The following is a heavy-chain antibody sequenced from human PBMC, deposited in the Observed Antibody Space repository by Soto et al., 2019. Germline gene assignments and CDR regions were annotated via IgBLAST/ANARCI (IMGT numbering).Heavy chain of an antibody. CDR3: AKQRSDYSSSFNYYYYYMDV. CDR1: GGSFSGYY. D-gene: IGHD6-6*01. J-gene: IGHJ6*03. V-gene: IGHV4-34*01. Sequence: QVQLQQWGAGLLKPSETLSLTCAVYGGSFSGYYWSWIRQPPGKGLEWIGEINHSGSTNSNPSLKSRVTISVDTSKNQFSLKLSSVTAADTAVYYCAKQRSDYSSSFNYYYYYMDVWGKGTTVTVS. CDR2: INHSGST.